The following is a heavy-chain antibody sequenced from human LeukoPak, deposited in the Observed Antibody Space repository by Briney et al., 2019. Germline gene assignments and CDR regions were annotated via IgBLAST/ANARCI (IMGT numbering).Heavy chain of an antibody. CDR1: GFTFSDYY. D-gene: IGHD5-24*01. V-gene: IGHV3-11*01. CDR3: ARAGVEMATIIDY. CDR2: ISSSGSTI. J-gene: IGHJ4*02. Sequence: GGCLRLSCAASGFTFSDYYISWIRQAPGKGLEWVSYISSSGSTIYYADSVKGRFTISRDNAKNSLYLQMNSLRAEDTAVYYCARAGVEMATIIDYWGQGTLVTVSS.